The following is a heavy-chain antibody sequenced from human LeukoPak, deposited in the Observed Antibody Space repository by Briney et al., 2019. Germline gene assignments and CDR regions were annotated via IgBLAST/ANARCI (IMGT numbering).Heavy chain of an antibody. J-gene: IGHJ6*02. V-gene: IGHV4-34*01. CDR2: INHSGST. Sequence: SETLSLTCAVYGGSFSGYYWSWIRQPPGKGLEWIGEINHSGSTNYNPSLKSRITISVDTSKNQFSLKLSSVTAADTALYYCARAVDDYGDYGNGMDVWGQGTTVTVSS. CDR1: GGSFSGYY. CDR3: ARAVDDYGDYGNGMDV. D-gene: IGHD4-17*01.